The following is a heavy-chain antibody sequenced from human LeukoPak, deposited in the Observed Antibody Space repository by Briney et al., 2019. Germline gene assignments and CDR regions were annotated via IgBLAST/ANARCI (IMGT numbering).Heavy chain of an antibody. CDR3: ARGSLPAAMEPDLTY. J-gene: IGHJ4*02. CDR2: INPNSSGT. D-gene: IGHD2-2*01. Sequence: GASVKVSCKASGYIFTGYYMHWVRQAPGQGLEWMGWINPNSSGTNYAQKFQGWVTMTRDTSISTAYMELSRLRSDDTAVYYCARGSLPAAMEPDLTYWGQGTLVTVSS. CDR1: GYIFTGYY. V-gene: IGHV1-2*04.